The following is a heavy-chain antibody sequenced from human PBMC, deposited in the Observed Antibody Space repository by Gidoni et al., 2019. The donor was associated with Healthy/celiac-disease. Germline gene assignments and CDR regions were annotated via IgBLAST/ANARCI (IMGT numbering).Heavy chain of an antibody. J-gene: IGHJ4*02. D-gene: IGHD1-1*01. CDR3: ARDFRYNWNDEWVNFDY. CDR1: GFTFSSYA. CDR2: ISYDGSNK. V-gene: IGHV3-30-3*01. Sequence: ASGFTFSSYAMHWVRQAPGKGLEWVAVISYDGSNKYYADSVKGRFTISRDNSKNTLYLQMNSLRAEDTAVYYCARDFRYNWNDEWVNFDYWGQGTLVTVSS.